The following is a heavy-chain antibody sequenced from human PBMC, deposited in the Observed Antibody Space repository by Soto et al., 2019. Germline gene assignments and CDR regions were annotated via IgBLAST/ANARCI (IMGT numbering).Heavy chain of an antibody. CDR2: ITNKTKGYEI. D-gene: IGHD3-16*01. CDR1: GFSFSDSA. V-gene: IGHV3-73*01. Sequence: EVQLVESGGGLVKPGGSLRLSCAAAGFSFSDSAVHWVRQASGKGLEWVGRITNKTKGYEIAYAASVDGRFTISRDDPKSTALLQMTSRTTEDTGKYYGTVVMAPSFDVWGRVTMFTVSS. CDR3: TVVMAPSFDV. J-gene: IGHJ3*01.